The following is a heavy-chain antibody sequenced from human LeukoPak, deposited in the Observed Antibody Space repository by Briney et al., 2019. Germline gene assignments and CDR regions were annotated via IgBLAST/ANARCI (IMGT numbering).Heavy chain of an antibody. J-gene: IGHJ4*02. CDR1: GGSIISSNYY. CDR3: ASTLRFLPYRRFDY. V-gene: IGHV4-39*01. D-gene: IGHD3-3*01. CDR2: IYQSGSGSS. Sequence: PSETLSLTCSVSGGSIISSNYYWGWIRQPPGKGLEWIGSIYQSGSGSSYYNPSLKSRVTISGDTSKNQFFLRLSSVTAADTAVYYCASTLRFLPYRRFDYWGQGTLVTFPS.